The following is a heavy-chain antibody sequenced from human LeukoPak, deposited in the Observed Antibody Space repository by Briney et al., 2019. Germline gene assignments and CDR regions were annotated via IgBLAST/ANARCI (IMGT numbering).Heavy chain of an antibody. CDR2: INPNSGGT. Sequence: GASVKVSCKASGYTFTGYYMHWVRQAPGQGLEWMGWINPNSGGTNCAQKFQARVTMTRGTSISTAYMELSRLRSDDTAVYYCARGREAAMVTPQVDYWGQGTLVTVSS. CDR3: ARGREAAMVTPQVDY. CDR1: GYTFTGYY. D-gene: IGHD5-18*01. V-gene: IGHV1-2*02. J-gene: IGHJ4*02.